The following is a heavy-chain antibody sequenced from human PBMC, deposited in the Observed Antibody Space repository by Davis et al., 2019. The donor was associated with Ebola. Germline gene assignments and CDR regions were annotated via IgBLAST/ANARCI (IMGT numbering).Heavy chain of an antibody. J-gene: IGHJ4*02. CDR1: RGSFSSHP. Sequence: SSVTVPRKTSRGSFSSHPISWVRQAPRQGLEWMGGIIPIFDTPHYAQKFQGRITITADASTSTAYMELSSLRSEDTATYFCARDFDGGNYYFDYWGPGTPVTVSS. V-gene: IGHV1-69*13. CDR3: ARDFDGGNYYFDY. CDR2: IIPIFDTP. D-gene: IGHD3-9*01.